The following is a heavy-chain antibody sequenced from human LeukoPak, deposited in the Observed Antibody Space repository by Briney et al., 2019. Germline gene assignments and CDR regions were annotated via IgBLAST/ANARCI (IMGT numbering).Heavy chain of an antibody. CDR2: IHYTGST. D-gene: IGHD6-25*01. J-gene: IGHJ4*02. Sequence: SETLSLTCTVSGDSISRSSYYWGWIRQPPGKGLEWIGSIHYTGSTYYNPSLRSRVAISVDTSKNQFSLKLSSVTAADTAVYYCVRGAAYWGQGTLVTVSS. CDR3: VRGAAY. CDR1: GDSISRSSYY. V-gene: IGHV4-39*01.